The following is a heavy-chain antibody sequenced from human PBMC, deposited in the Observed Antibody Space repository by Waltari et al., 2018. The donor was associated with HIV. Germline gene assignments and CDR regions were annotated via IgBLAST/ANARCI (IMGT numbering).Heavy chain of an antibody. D-gene: IGHD7-27*01. CDR1: GFPFRRYR. CDR3: AKAPLRISSVDVTGPAHFEY. J-gene: IGHJ4*02. CDR2: LSSSGEST. V-gene: IGHV3-23*01. Sequence: QLLESGGGLVQPEGYIRLYCAGSGFPFRRYRLTWCHHAPGKGLEWGAALSSSGESTYYADSVKGRFTISRDNSKNTLFLRVNSLRAEDTALYYCAKAPLRISSVDVTGPAHFEYWGQGILVTVSS.